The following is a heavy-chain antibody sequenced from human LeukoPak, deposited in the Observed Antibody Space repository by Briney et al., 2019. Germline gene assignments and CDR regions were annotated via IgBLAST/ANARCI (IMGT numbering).Heavy chain of an antibody. CDR2: IKQDGSEK. CDR3: ARQRLGYCSGSSCPFDY. J-gene: IGHJ4*02. CDR1: GFTFSSYW. V-gene: IGHV3-7*01. D-gene: IGHD2-15*01. Sequence: GGSLRLSCAASGFTFSSYWMSWVRQAPGKGLEWVANIKQDGSEKYYVDSVEGRFTISRDNAKNSLYLQMNSLRAEDTAVYYCARQRLGYCSGSSCPFDYWGQGTLVTVSS.